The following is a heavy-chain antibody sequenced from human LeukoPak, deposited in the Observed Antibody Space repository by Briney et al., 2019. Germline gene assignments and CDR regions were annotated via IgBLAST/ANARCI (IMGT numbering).Heavy chain of an antibody. CDR2: ISSSSSTI. CDR1: GFTFSSYS. Sequence: PGGSLRLSCAASGFTFSSYSMNWVRQAPGKGLEWVSYISSSSSTIYYADSVKGRFTISRDNSKNTLYLQMNSLRAEDTAVYYCAREGTMAMDYWGQGTLVTVSS. V-gene: IGHV3-48*01. D-gene: IGHD1-7*01. J-gene: IGHJ4*02. CDR3: AREGTMAMDY.